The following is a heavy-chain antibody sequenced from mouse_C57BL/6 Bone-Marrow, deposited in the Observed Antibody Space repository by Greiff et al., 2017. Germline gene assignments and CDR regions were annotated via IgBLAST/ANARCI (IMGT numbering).Heavy chain of an antibody. CDR2: IHPNSGST. CDR3: PPSYDYGGYFDV. D-gene: IGHD2-4*01. J-gene: IGHJ1*03. V-gene: IGHV1-64*01. Sequence: QVQLQQSGAELVKPGASVKLSCKASGYTFTSYWMHWVKQRPGQGLEWIGMIHPNSGSTNYNEKFKSKATLTVDKSSSTAYMQLSSLTSEDSAVYYCPPSYDYGGYFDVWGTGTTVTVSS. CDR1: GYTFTSYW.